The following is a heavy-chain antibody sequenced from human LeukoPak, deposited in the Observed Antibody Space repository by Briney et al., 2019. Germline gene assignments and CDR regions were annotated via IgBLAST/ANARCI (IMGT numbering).Heavy chain of an antibody. V-gene: IGHV4-30-4*08. CDR2: IYHTGYT. CDR1: GRPISSGNYY. CDR3: ARDRDFDSSGYDLDGGPLTLEY. J-gene: IGHJ4*02. D-gene: IGHD3-22*01. Sequence: SQTLSLTCTVSGRPISSGNYYWTWIRQPPGGGLEWIGYIYHTGYTFYNPPLKSRVTLSVDTSRNQFSLKLNSVTAADTAVYFCARDRDFDSSGYDLDGGPLTLEYWGQGSLVTVSS.